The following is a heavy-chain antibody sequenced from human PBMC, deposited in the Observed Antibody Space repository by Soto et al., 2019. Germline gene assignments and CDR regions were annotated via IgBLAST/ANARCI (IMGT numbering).Heavy chain of an antibody. D-gene: IGHD3-9*01. Sequence: VGSLRLSCAASGFTFSSYAMHWVRQAPGKGLEWVAVISYDGSNKYYADSVKGRFTISRDNSKNTLYLQMNSLRAEDTAVYYCASEYYDILTGYYYYYGMDVWGQGTTVTVSS. CDR1: GFTFSSYA. CDR3: ASEYYDILTGYYYYYGMDV. J-gene: IGHJ6*02. V-gene: IGHV3-30-3*01. CDR2: ISYDGSNK.